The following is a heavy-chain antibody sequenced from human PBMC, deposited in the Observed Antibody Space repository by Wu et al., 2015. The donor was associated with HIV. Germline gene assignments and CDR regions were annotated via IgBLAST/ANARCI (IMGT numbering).Heavy chain of an antibody. CDR2: MNPXSGNT. D-gene: IGHD2-15*01. Sequence: QVQLVQSGAEVKKPGASVKVSCKASGYTFTSYDINWVRQATGQGLEWMGWMNPXSGNTGYAQKFQGRVTITRNTSISTAYMELSSLRSEDTAVYYXARRIQGYCSGGSCYYYAFDIWGQGTMVTVSS. J-gene: IGHJ3*02. CDR3: ARRIQGYCSGGSCYYYAFDI. V-gene: IGHV1-8*03. CDR1: GYTFTSYD.